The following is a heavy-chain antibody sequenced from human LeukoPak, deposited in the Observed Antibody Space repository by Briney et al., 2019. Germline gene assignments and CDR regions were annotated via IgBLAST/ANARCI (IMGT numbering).Heavy chain of an antibody. CDR1: GFTFSSYA. CDR3: AKSDGVIWFGELSYFDY. J-gene: IGHJ4*02. V-gene: IGHV3-23*01. CDR2: IRGSGGST. Sequence: GGSLRLSCAASGFTFSSYAMNWVRQAPGKGLEWVSDIRGSGGSTDYADSVKGRFTISRDNSKNTLYLQMNSLRAEDAAVYYCAKSDGVIWFGELSYFDYWGQGTLVTVSS. D-gene: IGHD3-10*01.